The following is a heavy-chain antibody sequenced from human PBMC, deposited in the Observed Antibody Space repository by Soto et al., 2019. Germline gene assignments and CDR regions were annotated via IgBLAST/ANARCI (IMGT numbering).Heavy chain of an antibody. V-gene: IGHV3-9*01. CDR2: ISWNSGSI. CDR1: GFTFDDYA. CDR3: AKDTGYDSSGSVWDY. Sequence: GGSLRLSCAASGFTFDDYAMHWVRQAPGKGLEWVSGISWNSGSIGYADSVKGRFTISRDNAKNSLYLQMNSLRAEDTALYYCAKDTGYDSSGSVWDYWGQGTLVTVSS. D-gene: IGHD3-22*01. J-gene: IGHJ4*02.